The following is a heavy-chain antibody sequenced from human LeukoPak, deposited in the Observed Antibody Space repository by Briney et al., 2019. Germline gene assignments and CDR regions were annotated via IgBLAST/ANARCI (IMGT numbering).Heavy chain of an antibody. D-gene: IGHD3-22*01. CDR1: GYTFIAYY. V-gene: IGHV1-2*02. CDR3: ARDGDSSGYSKIDY. Sequence: GASVKVSCKASGYTFIAYYMHWVRQAPGQGLEWMGWINPNTGGTNYAQQFQGRVTMTRDTSIGTAYMELSRLRSDDTAVYYCARDGDSSGYSKIDYWGQGTLVTVSS. CDR2: INPNTGGT. J-gene: IGHJ4*02.